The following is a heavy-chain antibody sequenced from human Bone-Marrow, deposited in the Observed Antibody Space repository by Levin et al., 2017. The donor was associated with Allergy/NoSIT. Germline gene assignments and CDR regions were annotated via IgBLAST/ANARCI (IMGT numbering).Heavy chain of an antibody. Sequence: GGSLRLSCAASGFTFSSYGMHWVRQAPGKGLEWVAVIWNDGSNKYYADSVKGRFTISRDNSKNTLYLQMNSLRAEDTAVYYCARDSGSYYKGADYWGQGTLVTVSS. J-gene: IGHJ4*02. D-gene: IGHD1-26*01. V-gene: IGHV3-33*01. CDR1: GFTFSSYG. CDR2: IWNDGSNK. CDR3: ARDSGSYYKGADY.